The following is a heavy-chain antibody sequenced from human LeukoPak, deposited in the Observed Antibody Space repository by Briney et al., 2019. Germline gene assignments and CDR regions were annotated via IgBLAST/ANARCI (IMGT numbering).Heavy chain of an antibody. Sequence: PGGSLRLSCAASGFTFSSYTMNWVRQAPGKGLEWVSAISGSGVGAYYADSVKGRFTISRDNSWNTLYLQMSSLRVEDTAVYYCAKDQVMSGSEASDIWGQGTMVTVSS. V-gene: IGHV3-23*01. D-gene: IGHD2-21*01. CDR3: AKDQVMSGSEASDI. CDR1: GFTFSSYT. CDR2: ISGSGVGA. J-gene: IGHJ3*02.